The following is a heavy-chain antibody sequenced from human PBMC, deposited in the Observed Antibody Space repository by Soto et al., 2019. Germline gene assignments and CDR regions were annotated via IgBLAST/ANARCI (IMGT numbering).Heavy chain of an antibody. CDR2: INSDGTIS. V-gene: IGHV3-74*01. Sequence: GGSLRLSCAVSGFTFSDYYMNWVRQAPGKGPEWLSGINSDGTISSYADSVKGRFTISRDNARNTLSLQMNSLRADDTAVYYCARLSGDHSAFFSYGMDAWGQGTTVTVSS. CDR3: ARLSGDHSAFFSYGMDA. J-gene: IGHJ6*02. CDR1: GFTFSDYY. D-gene: IGHD2-21*01.